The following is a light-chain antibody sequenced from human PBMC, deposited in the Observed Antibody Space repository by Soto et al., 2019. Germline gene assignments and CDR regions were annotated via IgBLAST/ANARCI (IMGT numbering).Light chain of an antibody. CDR2: DVN. CDR3: CSYAGNYTLV. J-gene: IGLJ2*01. CDR1: SSDVGGYHY. Sequence: QSALTQPRSVSGSPGQSVTLSCTGTSSDVGGYHYVSWYQHHPGKAPKIIIYDVNKRPSGVPDRFSGSKSGNTASLTISGLQTEDEADYYCCSYAGNYTLVFGGGTKVTVL. V-gene: IGLV2-11*01.